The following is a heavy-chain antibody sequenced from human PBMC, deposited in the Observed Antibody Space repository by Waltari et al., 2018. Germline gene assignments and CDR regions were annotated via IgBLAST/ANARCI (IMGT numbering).Heavy chain of an antibody. D-gene: IGHD1-20*01. CDR3: AREINWNDGGRFFDS. Sequence: EVQLVESGGGLVQPGESLRLSCTASGFTFSSYLMHWVRQAPGKGVVWVDSSNSDGSSTNYADSVKGRFNISRDNAKNTLYLQMNSLRAEDTAVYYCAREINWNDGGRFFDSWGQGTLVTVSS. CDR2: SNSDGSST. CDR1: GFTFSSYL. V-gene: IGHV3-74*01. J-gene: IGHJ4*02.